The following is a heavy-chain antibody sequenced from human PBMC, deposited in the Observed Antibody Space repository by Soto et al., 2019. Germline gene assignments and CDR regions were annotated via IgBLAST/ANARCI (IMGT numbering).Heavy chain of an antibody. CDR3: ARDGGRWLQTYYFDY. V-gene: IGHV3-33*01. CDR2: IWYDGSNK. Sequence: GGSLRLSCAASGFTFSSYGMHWVRQAPGKGLEWVAVIWYDGSNKYYADSVKGRFTISRDNSKNTLYLQMNSLRAEDTAVYYCARDGGRWLQTYYFDYWGQGTLVTVSS. J-gene: IGHJ4*02. D-gene: IGHD3-16*01. CDR1: GFTFSSYG.